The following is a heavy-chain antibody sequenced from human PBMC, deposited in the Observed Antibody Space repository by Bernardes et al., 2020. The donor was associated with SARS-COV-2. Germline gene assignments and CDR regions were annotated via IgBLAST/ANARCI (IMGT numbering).Heavy chain of an antibody. D-gene: IGHD5-18*01. Sequence: GGSLRLCCAASGFTFSSYCMSWVRQAPGKGLEWVANIKEDGSEKNYVDSVKDRFSISRDNAKNSLYLQMNSLRAEDTAVYYCAKGGYRYGSWGQGTLATVSS. CDR2: IKEDGSEK. CDR1: GFTFSSYC. J-gene: IGHJ5*02. CDR3: AKGGYRYGS. V-gene: IGHV3-7*01.